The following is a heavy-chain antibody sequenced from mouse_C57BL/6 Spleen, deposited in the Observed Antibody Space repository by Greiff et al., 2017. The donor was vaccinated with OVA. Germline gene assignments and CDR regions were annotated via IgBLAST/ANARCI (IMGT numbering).Heavy chain of an antibody. D-gene: IGHD2-3*01. CDR3: VAGDDGYYYFDY. Sequence: DVMLVESGGGLMQPKGSLKLSCAASGFTFNTYAMHWVRQAPGKGLEWVARIRSKSSNYATYYADSVKDRFTISRDDSQSMLYLQMNNLKTEDTAMYYCVAGDDGYYYFDYWGQGTTLTVSS. CDR2: IRSKSSNYAT. J-gene: IGHJ2*01. V-gene: IGHV10-3*01. CDR1: GFTFNTYA.